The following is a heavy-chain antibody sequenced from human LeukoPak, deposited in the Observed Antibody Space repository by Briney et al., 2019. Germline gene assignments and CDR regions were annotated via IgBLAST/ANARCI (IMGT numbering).Heavy chain of an antibody. Sequence: GGSLRLSCAASGFTFSSYWMHWVRQAPGKGLVWVSRINSDGSSTSYADSVKGRFTISRDNAKNTPYLQMNSLRAEDTAVYYCARGVIVEYYYYMDVWGKGTTVTVSS. CDR2: INSDGSST. CDR1: GFTFSSYW. J-gene: IGHJ6*03. V-gene: IGHV3-74*01. D-gene: IGHD2-21*01. CDR3: ARGVIVEYYYYMDV.